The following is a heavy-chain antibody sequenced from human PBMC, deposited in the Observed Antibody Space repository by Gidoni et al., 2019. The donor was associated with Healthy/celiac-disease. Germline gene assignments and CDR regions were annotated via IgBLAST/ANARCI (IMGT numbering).Heavy chain of an antibody. V-gene: IGHV4-39*07. CDR1: GGSISSSSYY. CDR2: IYYSGST. CDR3: ASLYDSSGYYFGADGMDV. D-gene: IGHD3-22*01. Sequence: QLQLQESGPGLVKPSETLSLTCTVSGGSISSSSYYWGWIRQPPGKGLEWIGSIYYSGSTYYNPSLKSRVTISVDTSKNQFSLKLSSVTAADTAVYYCASLYDSSGYYFGADGMDVWGQGTTVTVSS. J-gene: IGHJ6*02.